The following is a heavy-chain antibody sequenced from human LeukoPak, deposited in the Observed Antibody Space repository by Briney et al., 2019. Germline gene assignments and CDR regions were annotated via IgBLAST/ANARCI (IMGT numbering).Heavy chain of an antibody. CDR1: GFTFSSYW. Sequence: GGSLRLSCAASGFTFSSYWMHWVRQAPGKGLVWVSRIDTDGSDTSYADSVKGRFTISRDNAKNSLYLQMNSLRAEDTALYYCAKDGRNFFDYWGLGTLVSVSS. V-gene: IGHV3-74*01. CDR3: AKDGRNFFDY. CDR2: IDTDGSDT. J-gene: IGHJ4*02. D-gene: IGHD1-14*01.